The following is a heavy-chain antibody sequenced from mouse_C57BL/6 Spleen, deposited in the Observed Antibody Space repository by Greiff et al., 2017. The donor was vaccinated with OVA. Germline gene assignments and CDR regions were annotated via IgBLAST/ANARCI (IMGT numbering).Heavy chain of an antibody. CDR3: ARYGDYDRNYAMDY. CDR1: GYAFSSYW. Sequence: VQLQQSGAELVKPGASVKISCKASGYAFSSYWMNWVKQRPGKGLEWIGQIYPGDGDTNYNGKFKSKATLTADKSSSTAYMQLSSLTSEDSAVYFCARYGDYDRNYAMDYWGQGTSVTVSS. D-gene: IGHD2-4*01. J-gene: IGHJ4*01. CDR2: IYPGDGDT. V-gene: IGHV1-80*01.